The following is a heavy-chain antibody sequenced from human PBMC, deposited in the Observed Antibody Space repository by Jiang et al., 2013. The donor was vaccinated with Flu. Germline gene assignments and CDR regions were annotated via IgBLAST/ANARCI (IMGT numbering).Heavy chain of an antibody. Sequence: LLKPSETLSLTCAVYGGSFSGYYWSWIRQPPGKGLEWIGEINHSGSTNYNPSLKSRVTISVDTSKNQFSLKLSSVTAADTAVYYCARIVPPDYWGQGTLVTVSS. CDR1: GGSFSGYY. V-gene: IGHV4-34*01. J-gene: IGHJ4*02. D-gene: IGHD2-2*01. CDR2: INHSGST. CDR3: ARIVPPDY.